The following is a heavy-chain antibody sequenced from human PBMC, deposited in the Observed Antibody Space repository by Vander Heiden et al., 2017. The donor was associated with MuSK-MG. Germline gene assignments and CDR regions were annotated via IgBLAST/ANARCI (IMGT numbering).Heavy chain of an antibody. CDR3: ARGPSSITIFGVVIWFDP. D-gene: IGHD3-3*01. V-gene: IGHV5-51*01. CDR2: IYHGDSDT. CDR1: GYSFTRYW. Sequence: QLAQSGAAGTTPGESRKISCKGSGYSFTRYWVGWVRQMHGKGLEWMGIIYHGDSDTRDSPSFQGQVTISADKSISTAYLQWSSLKASDTAMYYCARGPSSITIFGVVIWFDPWGQGTLVTVSS. J-gene: IGHJ5*02.